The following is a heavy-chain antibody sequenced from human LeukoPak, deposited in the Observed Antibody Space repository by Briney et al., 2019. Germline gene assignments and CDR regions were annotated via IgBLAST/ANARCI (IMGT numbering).Heavy chain of an antibody. D-gene: IGHD3-16*01. CDR2: ISSSITYI. J-gene: IGHJ4*02. V-gene: IGHV3-21*01. CDR3: ARGGLPYQYVWGSPSGDY. CDR1: GFTFRKYS. Sequence: GCLRLSCTASGFTFRKYSMNWVREAPGKGVEWVSSISSSITYIYYADSVKGRFSISRDNAKNSLYLQMNSLRAGDTAVYYCARGGLPYQYVWGSPSGDYWGQGTLVTVSS.